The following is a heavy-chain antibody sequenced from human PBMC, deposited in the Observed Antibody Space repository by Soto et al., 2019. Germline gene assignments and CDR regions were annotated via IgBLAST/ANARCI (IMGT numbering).Heavy chain of an antibody. CDR1: GFTFDDYA. V-gene: IGHV3-9*01. CDR3: AKGAGIFGVVKSMDV. CDR2: ISWNSGSI. D-gene: IGHD3-3*01. J-gene: IGHJ6*03. Sequence: EVQLVESGGGLVQPGRSLRLSCAASGFTFDDYAMHWVRQAPGKGLEWVSGISWNSGSIGYADSVKGRFTLSRDNPKNSLYLQMTSLRAEDTALYYCAKGAGIFGVVKSMDVWGKGTTVTVSS.